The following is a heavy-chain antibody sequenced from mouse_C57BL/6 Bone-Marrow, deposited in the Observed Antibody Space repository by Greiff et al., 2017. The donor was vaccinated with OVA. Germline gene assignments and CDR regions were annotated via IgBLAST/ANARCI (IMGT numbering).Heavy chain of an antibody. CDR1: GYSITSDY. D-gene: IGHD4-1*01. Sequence: EVMLVQSGPGLVKPSQSLSLTCSVTGYSITSDYWNWIRKFPGNKLEYMGYISYSGSTYYNPSLKSRISITRDTSKNQYYLQLNSVTTEDTATYYCARWNWECDWYLDVWGKGTTVTVSS. CDR2: ISYSGST. CDR3: ARWNWECDWYLDV. J-gene: IGHJ1*03. V-gene: IGHV3-8*01.